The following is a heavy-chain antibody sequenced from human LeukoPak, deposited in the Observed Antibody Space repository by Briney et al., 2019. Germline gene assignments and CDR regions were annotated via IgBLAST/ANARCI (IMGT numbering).Heavy chain of an antibody. V-gene: IGHV3-48*04. J-gene: IGHJ4*02. Sequence: GGSLRLSCAASGFDFSTYIIDWVRQAPGKGLEWVSYISSSSSNIYHADSVKGRFTISRDNAKNSLHLQMNSLRAEDTAVYYCARAGRSGWTVDYWGQGTLVTVSS. D-gene: IGHD6-19*01. CDR1: GFDFSTYI. CDR2: ISSSSSNI. CDR3: ARAGRSGWTVDY.